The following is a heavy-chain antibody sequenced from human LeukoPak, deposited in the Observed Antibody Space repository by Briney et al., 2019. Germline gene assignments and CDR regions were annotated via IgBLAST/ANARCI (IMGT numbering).Heavy chain of an antibody. J-gene: IGHJ4*02. D-gene: IGHD6-13*01. V-gene: IGHV4-4*07. Sequence: SETLSLTCTVSGGSISSYYWSWIRQPAGKGLEWIGRIYTSGSTNYNPSLKSRVTMSVDTSKNQFSLKLSSVTAADTAVYYCARYSSSSGPSLFDYWGQGTLVTVSS. CDR3: ARYSSSSGPSLFDY. CDR2: IYTSGST. CDR1: GGSISSYY.